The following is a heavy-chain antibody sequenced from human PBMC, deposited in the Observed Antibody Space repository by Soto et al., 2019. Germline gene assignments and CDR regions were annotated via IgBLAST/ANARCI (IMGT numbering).Heavy chain of an antibody. V-gene: IGHV3-9*01. CDR3: AKDMAYCSGGSCFLYDAFDI. CDR1: GFTFADYA. Sequence: GGSLRLSCAASGFTFADYAMHWVRKDPGKGLEWVSGISWNSGSIGYADSVKGRFTISRDNAKNSLYLQMNSLRAEDTALYYCAKDMAYCSGGSCFLYDAFDIWGQGTMVTVSS. CDR2: ISWNSGSI. D-gene: IGHD2-15*01. J-gene: IGHJ3*02.